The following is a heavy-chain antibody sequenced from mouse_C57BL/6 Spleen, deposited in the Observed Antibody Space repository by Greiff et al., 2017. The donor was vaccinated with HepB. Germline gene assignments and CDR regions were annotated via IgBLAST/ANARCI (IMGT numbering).Heavy chain of an antibody. CDR2: IHPNSGST. J-gene: IGHJ2*01. CDR3: ARGIYYDDVNYFDY. D-gene: IGHD2-4*01. V-gene: IGHV1-64*01. CDR1: GYTFTSYW. Sequence: QVQLKQPGAELVKPGASVKLSCKASGYTFTSYWMHWVKQRPGQGLEWIGMIHPNSGSTNYNEKFKSKATLTVDKSSSTAYMQLSSLTSEDSAVYYCARGIYYDDVNYFDYWGQGTTRTVSS.